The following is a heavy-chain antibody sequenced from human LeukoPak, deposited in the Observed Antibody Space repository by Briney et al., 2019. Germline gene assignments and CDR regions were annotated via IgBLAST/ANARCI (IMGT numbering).Heavy chain of an antibody. J-gene: IGHJ6*02. CDR2: INHNGNVN. CDR3: ARGGGLDV. Sequence: GGSLRLSCAASGFTFSSYWMNWARQAPRKGLEWVASINHNGNVNYYVDSVKGRFTISRDNAKNSLYLQMSNLRAEDTAVYFCARGGGLDVWGQGATVTVSS. V-gene: IGHV3-7*03. D-gene: IGHD3-16*01. CDR1: GFTFSSYW.